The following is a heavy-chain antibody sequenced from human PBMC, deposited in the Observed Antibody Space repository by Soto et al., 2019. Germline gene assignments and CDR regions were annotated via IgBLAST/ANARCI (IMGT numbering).Heavy chain of an antibody. D-gene: IGHD6-19*01. CDR1: GYSFTSYA. V-gene: IGHV1-3*01. Sequence: GASVKVSCKASGYSFTSYAMHWVRQAPGQRLEWMGWINAGNGNTKYSQNFQGRVTITRDTSASTAYMELSSLRSEDTAMYYCARAVAVPASCDYWGQGTLVTVSS. CDR3: ARAVAVPASCDY. J-gene: IGHJ4*02. CDR2: INAGNGNT.